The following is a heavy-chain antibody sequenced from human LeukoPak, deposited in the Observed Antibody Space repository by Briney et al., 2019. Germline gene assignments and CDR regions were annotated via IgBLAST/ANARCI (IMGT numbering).Heavy chain of an antibody. CDR1: GLTFNKYW. D-gene: IGHD3-10*01. CDR2: IKQDGSEK. Sequence: GGSLRLSCEASGLTFNKYWMTWVRQAPGKGLEWVANIKQDGSEKNYVDSVKGRFTISRDNAKNSLSLRMNSLSAEDTAVYYCASFYGSGFSFDYWGQGTLVTVSS. J-gene: IGHJ4*02. V-gene: IGHV3-7*01. CDR3: ASFYGSGFSFDY.